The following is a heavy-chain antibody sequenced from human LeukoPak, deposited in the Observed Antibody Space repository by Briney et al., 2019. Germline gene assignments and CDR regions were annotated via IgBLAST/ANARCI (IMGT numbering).Heavy chain of an antibody. V-gene: IGHV1-18*01. Sequence: ASVKVSCKASGGTFSSYAISWVRQAPGQGLEWMGWISAYNGNTNYAQKLQGRVTMTTDTSTSTAYMELRSLRSDDTAVYYCARALDYYDSSGYYQHFDYWGQGTLVTVSS. CDR3: ARALDYYDSSGYYQHFDY. CDR2: ISAYNGNT. CDR1: GGTFSSYA. D-gene: IGHD3-22*01. J-gene: IGHJ4*02.